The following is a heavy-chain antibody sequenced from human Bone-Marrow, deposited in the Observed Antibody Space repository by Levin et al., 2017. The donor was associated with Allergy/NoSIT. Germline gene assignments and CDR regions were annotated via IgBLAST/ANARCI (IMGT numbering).Heavy chain of an antibody. J-gene: IGHJ6*02. CDR2: TYYRSNWYT. CDR3: ARHRATAISNGNYYFYAMDV. D-gene: IGHD1-26*01. CDR1: GDSVSSTGVA. Sequence: SQTLSLTCAISGDSVSSTGVAWNWIRQSPSRGLEFLGRTYYRSNWYTDHAVSVKGRITITMDTSKNQFSLHLNSVTPGDTAVYYCARHRATAISNGNYYFYAMDVWGQGTMVPVSS. V-gene: IGHV6-1*01.